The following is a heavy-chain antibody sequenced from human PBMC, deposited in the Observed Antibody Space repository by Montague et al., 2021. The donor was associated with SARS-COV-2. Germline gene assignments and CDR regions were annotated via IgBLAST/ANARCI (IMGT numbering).Heavy chain of an antibody. CDR3: ARDGSLRFEILIGPRHYYYGMDV. Sequence: SETLSLTCTVPGGAISSSSYYWRWISQPPVEGLEWIGSIYYSGSTYYNSSLKSRVTISVDTSKYQFSLKLSSVTAADTAVYYCARDGSLRFEILIGPRHYYYGMDVGGQGTTVTVSS. J-gene: IGHJ6*02. D-gene: IGHD3-9*01. CDR1: GGAISSSSYY. V-gene: IGHV4-39*07. CDR2: IYYSGST.